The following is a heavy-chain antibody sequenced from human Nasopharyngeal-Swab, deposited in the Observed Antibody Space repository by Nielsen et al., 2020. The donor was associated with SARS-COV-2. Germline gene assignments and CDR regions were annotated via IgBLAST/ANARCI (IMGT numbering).Heavy chain of an antibody. CDR1: GFAFSSYW. CDR3: AKALGSSGYYFFDY. D-gene: IGHD3-22*01. Sequence: GESLKISCAASGFAFSSYWMHWVRQAPGKGLVWVSRMNSDGRTINYADSVKGRFTISRDNAQNTLYLQMNSLRAEDTAVYYCAKALGSSGYYFFDYWGQGTLVTVSS. CDR2: MNSDGRTI. J-gene: IGHJ4*02. V-gene: IGHV3-74*01.